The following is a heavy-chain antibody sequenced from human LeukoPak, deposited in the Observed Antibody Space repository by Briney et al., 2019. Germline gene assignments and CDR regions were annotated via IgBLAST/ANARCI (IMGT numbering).Heavy chain of an antibody. J-gene: IGHJ4*02. V-gene: IGHV3-23*01. Sequence: GGSLRLSYAPSGFTFSSYAMSWVRQAPGKGLEWVAVISGGGSGTYYADSVRGRFTISRDNSKSTVYLQMNSLRAEDTAIYYCAKDATWIQLWLSNWGQGTPVTVSS. D-gene: IGHD5-18*01. CDR3: AKDATWIQLWLSN. CDR1: GFTFSSYA. CDR2: ISGGGSGT.